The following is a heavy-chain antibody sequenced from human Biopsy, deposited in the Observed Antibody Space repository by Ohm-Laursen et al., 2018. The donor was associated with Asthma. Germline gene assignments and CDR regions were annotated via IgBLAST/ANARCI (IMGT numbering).Heavy chain of an antibody. D-gene: IGHD5-12*01. V-gene: IGHV1-69*01. CDR2: IIPIFETA. Sequence: SSVKVSCKASGGTFSSYEINWVRQAPGQGLEWMGGIIPIFETAHYAQKFRGRITINADESTSTIYMELSSLSSEDTAVYYCARGYSGSDRIVYYYSGLEVWGQGTTVTVSS. J-gene: IGHJ6*02. CDR1: GGTFSSYE. CDR3: ARGYSGSDRIVYYYSGLEV.